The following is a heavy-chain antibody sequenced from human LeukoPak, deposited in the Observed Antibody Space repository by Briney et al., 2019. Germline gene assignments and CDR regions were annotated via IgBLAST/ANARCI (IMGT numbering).Heavy chain of an antibody. D-gene: IGHD1-26*01. Sequence: GGSLRLSCAASGFTFSSYWMSWVRQAPGKGLEWVANIKQDGSEKYYVDSVKGRFTISRDNAKNSLYLQMNSLRAEDTAVYYCASGLVGATFDYWGQGTLVTVSS. CDR3: ASGLVGATFDY. CDR1: GFTFSSYW. CDR2: IKQDGSEK. J-gene: IGHJ4*02. V-gene: IGHV3-7*01.